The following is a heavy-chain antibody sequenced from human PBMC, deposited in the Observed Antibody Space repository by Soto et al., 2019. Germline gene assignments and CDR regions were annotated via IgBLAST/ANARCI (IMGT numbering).Heavy chain of an antibody. Sequence: SVKVSCKASGGTFSCYAISWVLQAPGQGLEWMGGIIPIFGTANYAQKFQGRVTITADKSTITAYMELSSQRSEDTAVYYCASPAYCSSTSCSGPYFDYWGQGTLVTSPQ. CDR2: IIPIFGTA. J-gene: IGHJ4*02. CDR1: GGTFSCYA. CDR3: ASPAYCSSTSCSGPYFDY. V-gene: IGHV1-69*06. D-gene: IGHD2-2*01.